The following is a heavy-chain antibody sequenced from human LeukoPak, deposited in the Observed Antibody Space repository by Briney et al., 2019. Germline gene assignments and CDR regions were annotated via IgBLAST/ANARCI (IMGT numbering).Heavy chain of an antibody. V-gene: IGHV3-23*01. D-gene: IGHD6-19*01. J-gene: IGHJ4*02. CDR2: ISATGGST. CDR1: GFTFSSYG. CDR3: AKGGYSSGWRNYFDY. Sequence: QTGGSLRLSCAASGFTFSSYGITWVRQAPGKGLEWVSTISATGGSTYYADSVKGRFTISRDNSKDTLHLQMNSLRAEDTAVYYCAKGGYSSGWRNYFDYWGQGTLVTVSS.